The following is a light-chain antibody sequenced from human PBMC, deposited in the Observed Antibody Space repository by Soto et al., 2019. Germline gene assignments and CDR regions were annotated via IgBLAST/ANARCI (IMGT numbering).Light chain of an antibody. V-gene: IGLV2-8*01. Sequence: QSALTQPPSASGSPGQSVTISCTGTSSDVGGYNYVSWYQQHPGKAPKVMIYEVSKRPSGVPDHFSGSKSGNTASLTVSGLQAEDEADYYCSSYAGSNLVFGGGTQLTVL. CDR3: SSYAGSNLV. CDR1: SSDVGGYNY. CDR2: EVS. J-gene: IGLJ2*01.